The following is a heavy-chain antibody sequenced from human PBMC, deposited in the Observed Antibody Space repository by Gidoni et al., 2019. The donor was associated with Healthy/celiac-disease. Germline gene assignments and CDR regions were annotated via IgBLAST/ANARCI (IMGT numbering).Heavy chain of an antibody. J-gene: IGHJ4*02. CDR2: ISYDGSNK. D-gene: IGHD1-7*01. Sequence: QVQLVESGGGVVQPGRSLSLSCAASGFPFSRNGMHGVRQATGKWLEGVAVISYDGSNKYYADSGKGRFTNSRDNSKNTLYLQRNSLRAEDTAVYYCAKGITGTKPSPIDYWGQGTLVTVSS. V-gene: IGHV3-30*18. CDR3: AKGITGTKPSPIDY. CDR1: GFPFSRNG.